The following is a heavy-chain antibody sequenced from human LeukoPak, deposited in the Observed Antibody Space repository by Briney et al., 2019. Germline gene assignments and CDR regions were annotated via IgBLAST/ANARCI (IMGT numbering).Heavy chain of an antibody. CDR2: ISGGGGST. CDR1: GFTFISYA. CDR3: ARDRVSGSGSIDY. D-gene: IGHD3-10*01. V-gene: IGHV3-23*01. J-gene: IGHJ4*02. Sequence: GGSLRLSCAASGFTFISYAMSWVRQAPGKGLEWVSAISGGGGSTYYADSVKGRFTISRDNAKNSLYLQMNSLRVEDTDVYYCARDRVSGSGSIDYWGQGTLVTVSS.